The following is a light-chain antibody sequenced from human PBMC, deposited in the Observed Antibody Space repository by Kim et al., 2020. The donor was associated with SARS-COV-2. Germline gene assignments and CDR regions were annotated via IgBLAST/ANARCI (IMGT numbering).Light chain of an antibody. Sequence: DIQMTQSPSSLSASVGDRVTITCRASQSISSYLNWYQQKPAKAPKLLIYAASSLQSGVPSRFSGSGSGTDFTLTISSLQPEDFATYYCQQSYSTPMYTFGQGTKLEI. CDR1: QSISSY. J-gene: IGKJ2*01. CDR2: AAS. V-gene: IGKV1-39*01. CDR3: QQSYSTPMYT.